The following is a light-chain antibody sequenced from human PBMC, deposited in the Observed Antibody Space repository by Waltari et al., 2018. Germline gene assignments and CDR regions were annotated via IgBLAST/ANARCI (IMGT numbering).Light chain of an antibody. CDR3: AAWDDSLSGRV. CDR2: RNN. V-gene: IGLV1-47*01. J-gene: IGLJ3*02. CDR1: SSTIGSNH. Sequence: QSVLTQPPSASGTPGQRATISCSGSSSTIGSNHLYWYQQLPGAAPKLLSYRNNQRPSGVPDRFSGSKSGTSASLAISGLRSEDEADYYCAAWDDSLSGRVFGGGTKLTVL.